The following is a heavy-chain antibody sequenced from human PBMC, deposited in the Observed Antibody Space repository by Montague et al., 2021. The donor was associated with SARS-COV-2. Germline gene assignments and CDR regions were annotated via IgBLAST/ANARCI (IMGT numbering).Heavy chain of an antibody. V-gene: IGHV6-1*01. CDR2: TYYRSKWYY. Sequence: CAISGDSVSSNSAAWNWNRQSPSRGLEWLGRTYYRSKWYYEYAVXLKSRITINPDTSKNQFSLQVKSMTPEDTAVYYCALAVAGRGGYDYWGQGTLVTVSS. CDR1: GDSVSSNSAA. J-gene: IGHJ4*02. CDR3: ALAVAGRGGYDY. D-gene: IGHD6-19*01.